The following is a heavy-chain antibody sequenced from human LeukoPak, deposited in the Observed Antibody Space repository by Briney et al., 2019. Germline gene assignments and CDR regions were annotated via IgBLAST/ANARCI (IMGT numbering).Heavy chain of an antibody. J-gene: IGHJ4*02. D-gene: IGHD3-10*01. CDR2: IRYGGSNK. CDR3: AKPDTRVHPYYFDY. CDR1: GFTVSSYG. V-gene: IGHV3-30*02. Sequence: GGSLRLSCAASGFTVSSYGMHWVRQAPGKGLEWVAFIRYGGSNKYYADSVKGRFTISRDNSKNTLYLQMNSLRAEDTAVYYCAKPDTRVHPYYFDYWGQGTLVTVSS.